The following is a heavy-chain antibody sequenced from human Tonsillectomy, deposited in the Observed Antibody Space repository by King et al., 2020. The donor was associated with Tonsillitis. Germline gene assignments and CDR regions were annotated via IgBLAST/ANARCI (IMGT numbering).Heavy chain of an antibody. CDR3: AHRQGGSSRWERWFDP. CDR1: GFSLTTSGVG. CDR2: IYWNDDK. D-gene: IGHD6-13*01. V-gene: IGHV2-5*01. J-gene: IGHJ5*02. Sequence: TLKESGPTLVKPPQTLTLTCTFSGFSLTTSGVGVGWIRQPPGKALEWLALIYWNDDKRYSPSLKSRLTITKDASKNQVVLTMTNMDPVDTATYFCAHRQGGSSRWERWFDPWGQGTLVTVSS.